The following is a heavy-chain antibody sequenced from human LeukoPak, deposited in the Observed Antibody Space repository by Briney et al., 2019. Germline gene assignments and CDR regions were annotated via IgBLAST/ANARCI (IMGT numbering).Heavy chain of an antibody. CDR1: GFTFGSYA. J-gene: IGHJ4*02. D-gene: IGHD3-10*01. CDR3: AKDRETVRGVIFDY. CDR2: ISGSGGST. V-gene: IGHV3-23*01. Sequence: PGGSLRLSCAASGFTFGSYAMSWVRQAPGKGLEWVSAISGSGGSTYYADPVKGRFTISRDNSKNTLYLQMNSLRAEDTAVYYCAKDRETVRGVIFDYWGQGTLVTVSS.